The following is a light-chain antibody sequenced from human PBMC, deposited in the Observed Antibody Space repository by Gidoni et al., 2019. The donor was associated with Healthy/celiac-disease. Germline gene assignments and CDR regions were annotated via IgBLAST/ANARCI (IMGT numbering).Light chain of an antibody. CDR2: GNS. CDR3: QSYDSSLSGFYV. CDR1: SSNIGAGYD. Sequence: QSVLTQPPSVSGAPGQRVTTSCTGSSSNIGAGYDVHWYQQLPGTAPKRPIYGNSNRPSGVPDRFSGSKSGTSASLAITGLQAEDEADYYCQSYDSSLSGFYVFGTGTKVTVL. J-gene: IGLJ1*01. V-gene: IGLV1-40*01.